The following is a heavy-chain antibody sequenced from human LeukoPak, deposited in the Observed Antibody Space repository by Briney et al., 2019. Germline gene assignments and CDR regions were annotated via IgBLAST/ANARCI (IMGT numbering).Heavy chain of an antibody. CDR3: AKDPGGDYRWFDP. V-gene: IGHV3-7*03. J-gene: IGHJ5*02. Sequence: GGSLRLSCAASGFTFSSYWMSWVRQAPGKGLEWVANIKQDGSEKYYVDSVKGRFTISRDNAKNSLYLQMNSLRAEDTAVYYCAKDPGGDYRWFDPWGQGTLVTVSS. D-gene: IGHD4-17*01. CDR2: IKQDGSEK. CDR1: GFTFSSYW.